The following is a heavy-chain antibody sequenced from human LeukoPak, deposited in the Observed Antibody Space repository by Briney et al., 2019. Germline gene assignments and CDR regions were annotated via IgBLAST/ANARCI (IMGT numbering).Heavy chain of an antibody. CDR1: GGTFTSYA. V-gene: IGHV1-69*13. CDR3: ARSDILTGYHYYFDY. Sequence: SVKVSCKASGGTFTSYAISWVRQAPGQGLEWRGGIIPIFGTANYAQKFQGRVTITADESTSTAYMELSSLRSEDTAVYYCARSDILTGYHYYFDYWGQGTLVTVSS. D-gene: IGHD3-9*01. CDR2: IIPIFGTA. J-gene: IGHJ4*02.